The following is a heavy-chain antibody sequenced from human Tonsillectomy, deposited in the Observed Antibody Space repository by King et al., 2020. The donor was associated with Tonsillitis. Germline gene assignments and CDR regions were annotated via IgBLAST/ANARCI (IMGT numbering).Heavy chain of an antibody. J-gene: IGHJ4*02. D-gene: IGHD3-10*01. CDR3: ARTLHYYGSGSYPDY. V-gene: IGHV1-46*03. CDR1: GYTFTSYY. Sequence: HVQLVESGAEVKKPGASVKVSCKASGYTFTSYYMHWVRQAPGQGLEWMGIINPSGGSTSYAQKVQGRVTMTRDTSTSTVYMELSSLRSEDTAVYYCARTLHYYGSGSYPDYWGQGTLVTVSS. CDR2: INPSGGST.